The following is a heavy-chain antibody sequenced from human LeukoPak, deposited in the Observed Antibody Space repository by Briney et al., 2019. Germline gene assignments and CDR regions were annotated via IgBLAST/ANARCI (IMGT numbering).Heavy chain of an antibody. CDR1: VYTFTGYY. D-gene: IGHD1-26*01. J-gene: IGHJ3*02. Sequence: SVKLSCKASVYTFTGYYMHSVPQSPRHQLEGMSRINPNSGVTNYAQKFQGRVTMTRDTSISTAYMELSRLRSDDTAVYYCARGSGSYSCYAFDIWDQGKMIPVSA. CDR3: ARGSGSYSCYAFDI. CDR2: INPNSGVT. V-gene: IGHV1-2*06.